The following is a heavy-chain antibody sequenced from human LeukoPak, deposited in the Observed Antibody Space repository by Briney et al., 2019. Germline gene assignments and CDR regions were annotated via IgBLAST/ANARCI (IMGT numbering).Heavy chain of an antibody. D-gene: IGHD1-1*01. CDR1: GGSITRYY. Sequence: SGSLSLTCTVSGGSITRYYWSWIRQPAGKGLEWIGRIYTSGSTNYNPSLKSRVTMSVDTSKNQFSLKLSSVTAADTAVYYCVRGPNWSDVHNWFDPWGQGTLVTVSS. V-gene: IGHV4-4*07. CDR3: VRGPNWSDVHNWFDP. J-gene: IGHJ5*02. CDR2: IYTSGST.